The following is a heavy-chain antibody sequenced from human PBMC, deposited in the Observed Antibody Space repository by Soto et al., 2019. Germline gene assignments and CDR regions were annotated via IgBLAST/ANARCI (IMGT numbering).Heavy chain of an antibody. Sequence: QLQLVQSGAEVKKPEASVKVSCKSSGYTFSMSGISWVRQAPGQGLEWMGWISGYNGKTNYEQKFQDRVTMTTDTSTKMAYMELRSLRSDDTAVYYCAREGPRPYYYYGMDVWGQGTTVTVSS. V-gene: IGHV1-18*01. J-gene: IGHJ6*02. CDR1: GYTFSMSG. CDR3: AREGPRPYYYYGMDV. CDR2: ISGYNGKT.